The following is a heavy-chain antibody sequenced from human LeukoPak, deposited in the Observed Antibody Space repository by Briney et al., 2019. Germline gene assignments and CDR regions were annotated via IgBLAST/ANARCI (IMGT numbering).Heavy chain of an antibody. CDR3: TRVGYIDEGIDY. V-gene: IGHV3-7*04. D-gene: IGHD5-24*01. CDR1: GFTFSTYW. J-gene: IGHJ4*02. Sequence: GGSLRLSCAASGFTFSTYWMSWVRQAPGKGLEWVANIKGDGSEKNYVGSVKGRFTISRDNAKNSLYLQMNSLRAEDTAIYYCTRVGYIDEGIDYWGQGTLVTVSS. CDR2: IKGDGSEK.